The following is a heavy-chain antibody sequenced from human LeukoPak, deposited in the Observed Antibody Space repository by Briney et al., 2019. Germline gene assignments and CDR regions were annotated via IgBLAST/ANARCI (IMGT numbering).Heavy chain of an antibody. Sequence: GGSLRLSCAASGFTFSSYWMSWVRQGPGKGLEWVANIKQDGSEKYYVDSVKGRFTISRDNAKNSLYLQMNSLRAEDTAMYYCARVSSKATVRGLITKKNYYYYYMDVWGKGTTVTISS. CDR1: GFTFSSYW. J-gene: IGHJ6*03. D-gene: IGHD3-10*01. V-gene: IGHV3-7*01. CDR2: IKQDGSEK. CDR3: ARVSSKATVRGLITKKNYYYYYMDV.